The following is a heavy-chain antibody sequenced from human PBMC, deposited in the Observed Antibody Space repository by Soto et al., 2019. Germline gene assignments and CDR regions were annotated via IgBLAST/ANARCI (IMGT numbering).Heavy chain of an antibody. Sequence: QLQLQESGSGLVKPSQTLSLTCAVSGGSISSGGYSWSWIRQPPGKGLEWIGYIYHSGSTYYHPSLKSRVTMSVDRSNYQLSLKLSSVAAAGTPVYFCARVPDRWRQGTLGTVPT. CDR3: ARVPDR. J-gene: IGHJ5*02. V-gene: IGHV4-30-2*01. CDR1: GGSISSGGYS. CDR2: IYHSGST. D-gene: IGHD2-2*01.